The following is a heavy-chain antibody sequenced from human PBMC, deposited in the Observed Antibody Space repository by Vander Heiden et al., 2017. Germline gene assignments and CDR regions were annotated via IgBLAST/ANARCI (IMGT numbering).Heavy chain of an antibody. CDR2: IYRGGGT. Sequence: EVQLVESGGDWIQPGGSLSPSCEASGFTVSSKYMYWVRQAPGKGLEWVSVIYRGGGTYYPDSVKGRFTVSRDNSKNTLYLQMNSLRAEDTAVYYCASLKGWSGEGVADYWGQGALVTVSS. J-gene: IGHJ4*02. V-gene: IGHV3-53*01. CDR3: ASLKGWSGEGVADY. D-gene: IGHD3-10*01. CDR1: GFTVSSKY.